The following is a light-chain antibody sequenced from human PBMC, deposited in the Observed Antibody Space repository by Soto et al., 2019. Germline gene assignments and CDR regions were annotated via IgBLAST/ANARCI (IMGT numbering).Light chain of an antibody. CDR3: SSYARISTHVL. CDR1: SSDVGGYNH. J-gene: IGLJ2*01. CDR2: DVS. V-gene: IGLV2-14*03. Sequence: QSALTQPASVSGSPGQSISISCTGTSSDVGGYNHVSWYQHHPGKAPKLMIYDVSNRPSGVSNRFSGSKSGNTASLTISGLQAEDEADYYCSSYARISTHVLFGRGTKFTVL.